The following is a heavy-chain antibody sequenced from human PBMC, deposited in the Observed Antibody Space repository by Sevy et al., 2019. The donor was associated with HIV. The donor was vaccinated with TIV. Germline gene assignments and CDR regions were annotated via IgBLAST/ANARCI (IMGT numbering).Heavy chain of an antibody. CDR2: IRQDGNEI. V-gene: IGHV3-7*01. CDR3: ARRYFDL. Sequence: GGSLRLSCVASGFTFDTYWMQWVRQAPGQGLEWVANIRQDGNEIYYADSVKGRFTISRDNAKESVYLQMSNLRVEDTGIYHCARRYFDLWGHGTLVTVSS. J-gene: IGHJ4*01. CDR1: GFTFDTYW.